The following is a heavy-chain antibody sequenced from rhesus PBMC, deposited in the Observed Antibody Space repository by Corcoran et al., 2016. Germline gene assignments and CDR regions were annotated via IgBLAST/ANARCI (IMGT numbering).Heavy chain of an antibody. V-gene: IGHV4-106*01. Sequence: QVQLQESGPGLVKPSETLSLTCAVFGGSISDDFYWNWIRQPPGRGLEWIANIYGGGGNIYWNPSLKSPISISKDTSKNQFSLKLNSLTAGDPAVYFCVREKGGGVFESWGQGALVTVSS. CDR3: VREKGGGVFES. J-gene: IGHJ1*01. CDR2: IYGGGGNI. D-gene: IGHD3-34*01. CDR1: GGSISDDFY.